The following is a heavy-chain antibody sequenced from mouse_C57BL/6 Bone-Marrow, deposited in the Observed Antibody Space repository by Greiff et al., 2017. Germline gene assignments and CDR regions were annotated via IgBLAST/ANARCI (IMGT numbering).Heavy chain of an antibody. CDR3: ASVDGNYFYF. CDR1: GFNIKDDY. D-gene: IGHD2-3*01. V-gene: IGHV14-4*01. J-gene: IGHJ2*01. Sequence: EVHLVESGAELVRPGASVKLSCTASGFNIKDDYIPWVKQRPEQGLEWIGWIDPEIGDTEYASKFQGKATISSDTTSNTAYLQLSSLTSEDTAVSYCASVDGNYFYFWGQGTPLTVAS. CDR2: IDPEIGDT.